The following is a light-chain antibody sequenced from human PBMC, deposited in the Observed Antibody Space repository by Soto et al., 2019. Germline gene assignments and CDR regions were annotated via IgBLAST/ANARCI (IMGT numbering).Light chain of an antibody. J-gene: IGLJ1*01. CDR1: SSDVGSYNL. Sequence: QSALTQPASVSGSPGQAITISCTGTSSDVGSYNLVSCYQQHPGKAPKLMIYEVTKRPSGVSDRFSGSKSGNTASLTISGLQAEDEADYYCCSYASSSTYVFGTGTKLTVL. CDR3: CSYASSSTYV. CDR2: EVT. V-gene: IGLV2-23*02.